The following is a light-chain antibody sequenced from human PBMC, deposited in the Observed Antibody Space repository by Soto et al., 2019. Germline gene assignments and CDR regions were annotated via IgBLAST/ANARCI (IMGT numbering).Light chain of an antibody. CDR1: SSNIGSNT. Sequence: QSVLTQPPSASGTPGQRVTISCSGSSSNIGSNTVNWYQQLPGAAPKLLIQSNNQRPSGVPDRFSGSQSGTSVSLAISGLQSEDEADYYCAVWDDSLNGYVFGTGTKVTVL. CDR3: AVWDDSLNGYV. CDR2: SNN. V-gene: IGLV1-44*01. J-gene: IGLJ1*01.